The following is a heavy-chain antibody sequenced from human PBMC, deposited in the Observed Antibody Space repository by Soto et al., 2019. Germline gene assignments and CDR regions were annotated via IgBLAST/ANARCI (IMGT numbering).Heavy chain of an antibody. CDR2: VSSSGGST. CDR3: ARADGVYCSGGSCYSYYFDY. CDR1: GLTSHNYG. V-gene: IGHV3-23*01. D-gene: IGHD2-15*01. J-gene: IGHJ4*02. Sequence: EVQLLESGGGLVQPGGSLRLSCVVSGLTSHNYGMSWVRQAPGKGLEWVSSVSSSGGSTNYPDSVKGRFTISRDNSKNTLYLQMNSLRVEDTAVYYCARADGVYCSGGSCYSYYFDYWGQGTLVTVSS.